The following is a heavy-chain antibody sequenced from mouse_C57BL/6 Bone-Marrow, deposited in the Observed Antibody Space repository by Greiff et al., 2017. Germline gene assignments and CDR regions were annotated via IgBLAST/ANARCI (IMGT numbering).Heavy chain of an antibody. CDR2: INPGSGGT. D-gene: IGHD1-1*01. J-gene: IGHJ2*01. CDR3: AIITTDFDD. CDR1: GYAFTNYL. Sequence: VQLQQSGAELVRPGTSVKVSCKASGYAFTNYLIEWVKQRPGQGLEWIGVINPGSGGTNYNEKFKGKATLTVYKSSSTAYMQLSNLTSDASAVYFCAIITTDFDDWGQGTTLTVSS. V-gene: IGHV1-54*01.